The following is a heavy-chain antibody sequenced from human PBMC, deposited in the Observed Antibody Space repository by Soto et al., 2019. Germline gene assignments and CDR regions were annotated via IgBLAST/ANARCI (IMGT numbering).Heavy chain of an antibody. CDR1: GGSISSYY. CDR2: IYYSGST. D-gene: IGHD3-10*01. CDR3: ARVFTMVRGVIMGDWFDP. V-gene: IGHV4-59*01. J-gene: IGHJ5*02. Sequence: SETLSLTCTVSGGSISSYYWSWIRQPPGKGLEWIGYIYYSGSTNYNPSLKSRVTISVDTSKNQFSLKLSSVTAADTAVYYCARVFTMVRGVIMGDWFDPWGQGTLVTVSS.